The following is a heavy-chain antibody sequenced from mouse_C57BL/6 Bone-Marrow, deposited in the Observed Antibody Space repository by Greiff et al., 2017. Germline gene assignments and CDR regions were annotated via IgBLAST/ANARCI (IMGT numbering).Heavy chain of an antibody. CDR1: GYTFTNYC. Sequence: VQLQQSGPELVKPGASVKISCKASGYTFTNYCMTWVKQSHGKSLEWIGDINPNNGGTSYNQKFKGKATLTVDKSSSTAYMELRSLTTEDAAVYYCARPTGGDMDYWGQGTSVTVSS. CDR3: ARPTGGDMDY. D-gene: IGHD1-1*01. CDR2: INPNNGGT. V-gene: IGHV1-26*01. J-gene: IGHJ4*01.